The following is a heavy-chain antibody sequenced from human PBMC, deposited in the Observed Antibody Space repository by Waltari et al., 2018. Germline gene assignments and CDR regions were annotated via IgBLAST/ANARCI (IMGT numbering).Heavy chain of an antibody. CDR3: ARDGPTSYYGSGSHYKDYYYYYGMDV. V-gene: IGHV4-38-2*02. J-gene: IGHJ6*02. Sequence: QVQLQESGPELVRPSETLSLLCGVSDYSISSGYYWGWIRQSPGKGRGGIGSIHYSGSANDSPPLKSRGTISVEPSKKQVALRLGSVTAADTAVYYCARDGPTSYYGSGSHYKDYYYYYGMDVWGQGTTVSVSS. CDR1: DYSISSGYY. D-gene: IGHD3-10*01. CDR2: IHYSGSA.